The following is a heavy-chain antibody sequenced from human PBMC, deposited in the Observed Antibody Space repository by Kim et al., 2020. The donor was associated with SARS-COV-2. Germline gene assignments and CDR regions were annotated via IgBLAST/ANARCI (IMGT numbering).Heavy chain of an antibody. CDR3: ARGGYSSRHFDP. D-gene: IGHD6-13*01. CDR1: GGSISSYY. V-gene: IGHV4-59*13. CDR2: IYYSGST. Sequence: SETLSFTCTVSGGSISSYYWSWIRQPPGKGLEWIGYIYYSGSTNYNPSLKSRVTISVDTSKNQFSLKLSSVTAADTAVYYCARGGYSSRHFDPWGQGTLVTVSS. J-gene: IGHJ5*02.